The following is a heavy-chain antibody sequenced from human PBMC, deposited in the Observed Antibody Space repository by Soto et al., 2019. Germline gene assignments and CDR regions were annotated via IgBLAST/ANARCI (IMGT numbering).Heavy chain of an antibody. D-gene: IGHD2-2*01. CDR2: ISLYSDGT. CDR1: GYTFYNYG. J-gene: IGHJ5*02. V-gene: IGHV1-18*01. Sequence: ASVKVSCKTSGYTFYNYGITWVRQAPGQPLEWLGWISLYSDGTNYAQKFQGRVSMTTDTSTTTAYMELRSLRSDDTAVYYWARVVPGAEAWFGPWGQGTRVTVSS. CDR3: ARVVPGAEAWFGP.